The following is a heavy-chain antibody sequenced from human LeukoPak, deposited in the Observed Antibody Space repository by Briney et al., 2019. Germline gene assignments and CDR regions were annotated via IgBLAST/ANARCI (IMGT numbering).Heavy chain of an antibody. V-gene: IGHV4-34*01. J-gene: IGHJ4*02. CDR2: INHSGST. CDR3: ARGDGLLWFGELL. CDR1: GGSFSGYY. Sequence: SETLSLTCAVYGGSFSGYYWSWIRQPPGKGLEWIGEINHSGSTNYNPSLKSRVTISVDTSKTQFSLKLSSVTAADTAMYYCARGDGLLWFGELLWGQGTLVTVSS. D-gene: IGHD3-10*01.